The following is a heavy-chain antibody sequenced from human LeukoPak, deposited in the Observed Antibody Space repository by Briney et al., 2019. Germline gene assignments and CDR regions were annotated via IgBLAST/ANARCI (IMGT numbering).Heavy chain of an antibody. Sequence: SETLSLTCAVYGGSFSGYYWSWIRQPPGKGLEWIGEINHSGSTNYNPSLKSRVTISVDTSKNQFSLKLSSVTAADTAAYYCAGGKGYYDSSGYGYWGQGTLVTVSS. CDR1: GGSFSGYY. CDR2: INHSGST. V-gene: IGHV4-34*01. J-gene: IGHJ4*02. D-gene: IGHD3-22*01. CDR3: AGGKGYYDSSGYGY.